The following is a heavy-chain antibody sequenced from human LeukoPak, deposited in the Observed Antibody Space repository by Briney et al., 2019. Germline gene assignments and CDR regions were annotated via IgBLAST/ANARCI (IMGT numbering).Heavy chain of an antibody. J-gene: IGHJ5*02. CDR3: ARDPVVRGVIILSWFDP. CDR1: GFTFSSYA. D-gene: IGHD3-10*01. Sequence: TGGSLRLSCAASGFTFSSYAMHWVRQAPGKGLEWVAVISYDGSNKYYADSVKGRFTISRDNSKNTLYLQMNSLRAEDTAMYYCARDPVVRGVIILSWFDPWGQGTLVTVSS. CDR2: ISYDGSNK. V-gene: IGHV3-30-3*01.